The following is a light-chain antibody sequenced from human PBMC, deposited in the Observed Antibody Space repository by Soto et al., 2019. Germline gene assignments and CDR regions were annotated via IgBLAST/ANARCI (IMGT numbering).Light chain of an antibody. V-gene: IGLV2-8*01. CDR1: SSDVGGYNY. CDR3: SSYAGSNNLV. J-gene: IGLJ3*02. Sequence: QSALTQPPSASGSPGQSVTISCTGTSSDVGGYNYVSWYQQHPGKAPKLMSYEVSERPSGVPDRFSGSKSGNTASLTVSGLQAEDEADYYCSSYAGSNNLVFGGGT. CDR2: EVS.